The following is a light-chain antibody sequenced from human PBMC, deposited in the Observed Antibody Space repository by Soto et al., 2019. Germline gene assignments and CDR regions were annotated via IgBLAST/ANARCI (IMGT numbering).Light chain of an antibody. CDR2: GAS. V-gene: IGKV3-15*01. CDR3: QHYIAGPLT. Sequence: EVVMTQSPATLSVSPGERATLSCRASHSLTSNLAWYQHKPGQAPRLLIYGASIRATGIPARFSGSGSGTDFTLTISGLQSEDFAVYFCQHYIAGPLTFGGGTNVEIK. CDR1: HSLTSN. J-gene: IGKJ4*01.